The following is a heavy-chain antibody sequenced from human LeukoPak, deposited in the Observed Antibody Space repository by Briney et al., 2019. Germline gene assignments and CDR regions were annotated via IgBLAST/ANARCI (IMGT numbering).Heavy chain of an antibody. D-gene: IGHD5-12*01. J-gene: IGHJ6*03. V-gene: IGHV1-2*02. Sequence: ASVKVSCKASGYTFTSYGITWVRQAPGQGLEWMGWINPNSGGTNYAQKFQGRVTMTRDTSISTAYMELSRLRSDDTAVYYCARGTESGYGYYYYMDVWGKGTTVTISS. CDR2: INPNSGGT. CDR3: ARGTESGYGYYYYMDV. CDR1: GYTFTSYG.